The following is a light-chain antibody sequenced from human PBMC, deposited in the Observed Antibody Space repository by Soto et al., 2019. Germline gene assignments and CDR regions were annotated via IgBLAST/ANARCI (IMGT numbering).Light chain of an antibody. CDR3: QQYNSYSS. J-gene: IGKJ1*01. Sequence: DIQMTQSPSTLSASVADRVTITCRASQSISSWLAWYQQKPGKAPKLLIYDASSLESGVPSRFSGSGSGTEFTLTISSLQPDDFATYYCQQYNSYSSFGHGTKADI. V-gene: IGKV1-5*01. CDR1: QSISSW. CDR2: DAS.